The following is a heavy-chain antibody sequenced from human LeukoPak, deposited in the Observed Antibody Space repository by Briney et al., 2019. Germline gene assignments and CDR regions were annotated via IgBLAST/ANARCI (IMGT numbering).Heavy chain of an antibody. CDR3: ARRVDNDILTGYYIDY. CDR1: GGSISSNSYY. D-gene: IGHD3-9*01. CDR2: IYYSGST. J-gene: IGHJ4*01. V-gene: IGHV4-39*01. Sequence: PSETLSLTCTVSGGSISSNSYYSGWIRQPPGKGLEWIGRIYYSGSTYYNPSLKSRVTISVDTSKNQFSLKLGSVTAADTAVYYCARRVDNDILTGYYIDYWGQGTLVTVSS.